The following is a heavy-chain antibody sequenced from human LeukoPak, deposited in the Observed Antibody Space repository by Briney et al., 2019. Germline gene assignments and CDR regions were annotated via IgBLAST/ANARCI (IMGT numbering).Heavy chain of an antibody. CDR1: GGTFSSYA. Sequence: SVKVSCKASGGTFSSYAISWVRQAPGQGLEWMGRIIPILGIANYAQKFQGRVTITADKSTSTAYMELSSLRSEDTAVYYCARDRVYWDYYFDYWGQGTLVTVSS. CDR2: IIPILGIA. J-gene: IGHJ4*02. D-gene: IGHD1-26*01. CDR3: ARDRVYWDYYFDY. V-gene: IGHV1-69*04.